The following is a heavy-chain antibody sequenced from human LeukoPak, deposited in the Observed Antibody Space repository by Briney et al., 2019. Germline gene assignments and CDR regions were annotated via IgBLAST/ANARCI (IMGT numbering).Heavy chain of an antibody. V-gene: IGHV1-69*04. CDR2: IIPILGIA. D-gene: IGHD7-27*01. Sequence: PVASVKVSCKASGGTFSSYAISWVRQAPGQGLEWMGRIIPILGIANYAQKFQGRVTITADKSTSTAYMELSSLRSEDTAVYHCAGHPGVQSNWAGYWGQGTLVTVSS. J-gene: IGHJ4*02. CDR1: GGTFSSYA. CDR3: AGHPGVQSNWAGY.